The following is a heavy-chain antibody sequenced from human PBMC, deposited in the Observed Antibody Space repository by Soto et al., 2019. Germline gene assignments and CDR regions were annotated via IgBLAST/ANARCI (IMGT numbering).Heavy chain of an antibody. J-gene: IGHJ4*02. CDR1: GYTFTGYY. V-gene: IGHV1-2*04. CDR2: INPNSGGT. Sequence: QVQLVQSGAEVKKPGASVKVSCKASGYTFTGYYMHWMRQAPGQGLEWMGWINPNSGGTNYAQKFQGWVTMTRDTSFSTAYMELSRLRSDDTAVYYCARAHCGGDCYSGVDYWGQGTLVTVSS. CDR3: ARAHCGGDCYSGVDY. D-gene: IGHD2-21*02.